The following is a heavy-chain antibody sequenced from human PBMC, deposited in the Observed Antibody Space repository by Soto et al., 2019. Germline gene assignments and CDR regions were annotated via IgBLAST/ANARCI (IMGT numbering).Heavy chain of an antibody. CDR1: GGSISSYY. CDR2: IYYSGST. D-gene: IGHD1-1*01. Sequence: PSETLSLTCTVSGGSISSYYWSWIRQPPGKGLEWIGYIYYSGSTNYNPSLKSRVTISVDTSKNQFSLKLSSVTAADTAVYYCARGENGYNSPYYFDYWGQGTLVTVSS. J-gene: IGHJ4*02. V-gene: IGHV4-59*01. CDR3: ARGENGYNSPYYFDY.